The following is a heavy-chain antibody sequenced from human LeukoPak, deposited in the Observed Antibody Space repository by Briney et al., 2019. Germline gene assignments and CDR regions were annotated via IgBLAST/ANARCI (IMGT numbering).Heavy chain of an antibody. J-gene: IGHJ4*02. V-gene: IGHV1-8*03. Sequence: ASVKVSCKASGYTFTRYDINWVRQATGQGLEWMGWMNPNSGNTGYAQKFQGRVTITRNTSISTAYMELSSLRSEDTAVYYCARGSTYYDFRSGYYTSYDYWGQGTLVTVSS. D-gene: IGHD3-3*01. CDR2: MNPNSGNT. CDR3: ARGSTYYDFRSGYYTSYDY. CDR1: GYTFTRYD.